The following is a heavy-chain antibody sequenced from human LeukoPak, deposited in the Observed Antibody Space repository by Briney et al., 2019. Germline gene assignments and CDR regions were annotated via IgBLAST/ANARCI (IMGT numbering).Heavy chain of an antibody. D-gene: IGHD2-15*01. J-gene: IGHJ4*02. CDR2: ISGSGGST. CDR3: AKGSLGYCSGGSCSRPVY. Sequence: PGGSLRLSCAASGFTFSSYAMSRVRQAPGKGLEWVSAISGSGGSTYYADSVKGRFTISRDSSKNTLYLQMNSLRAEDTAVYYCAKGSLGYCSGGSCSRPVYWGQGTLVTVSS. V-gene: IGHV3-23*01. CDR1: GFTFSSYA.